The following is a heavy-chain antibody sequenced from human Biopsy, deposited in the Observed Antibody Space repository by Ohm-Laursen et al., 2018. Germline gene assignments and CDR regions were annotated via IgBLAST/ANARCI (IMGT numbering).Heavy chain of an antibody. CDR2: ISNSGGTI. J-gene: IGHJ4*02. CDR3: ARLQGMQLQKNYFDY. Sequence: SLRLSCAASGFSFNDYYMSWIRQAPGKRLEWVSYISNSGGTIFCADSVKGRFTVSRDNAKNSLYLHMSSLRADDTAVYYCARLQGMQLQKNYFDYWGLGTPATVSS. CDR1: GFSFNDYY. D-gene: IGHD2-15*01. V-gene: IGHV3-11*01.